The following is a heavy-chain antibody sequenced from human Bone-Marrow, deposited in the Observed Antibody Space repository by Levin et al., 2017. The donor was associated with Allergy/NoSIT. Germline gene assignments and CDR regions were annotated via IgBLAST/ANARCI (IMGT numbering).Heavy chain of an antibody. D-gene: IGHD6-19*01. J-gene: IGHJ5*02. CDR3: AKSADSSGWYWFDP. Sequence: GGSLRLSCAASGFTFSSYSMNWVRQAPGKGLEWVSSISSSSSRIYYADSVKGRFTISRDNAKNSLYLQMNSLRAEDTAVYYCAKSADSSGWYWFDPWGQGTLVTVSS. CDR2: ISSSSSRI. CDR1: GFTFSSYS. V-gene: IGHV3-21*01.